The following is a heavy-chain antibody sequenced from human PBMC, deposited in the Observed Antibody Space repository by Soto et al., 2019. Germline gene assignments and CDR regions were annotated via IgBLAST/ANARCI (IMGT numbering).Heavy chain of an antibody. J-gene: IGHJ4*02. CDR2: INPNSGGT. V-gene: IGHV1-2*04. D-gene: IGHD3-16*01. Sequence: ASVKVFCKASGYTFTGNYMHWVRQAPGQGLEWMGWINPNSGGTNYAQKFQGWVTMTRDTSISTAYMELSRLRSDDTAVYYCARDIGGGPAGYWGQGTLVTVSS. CDR1: GYTFTGNY. CDR3: ARDIGGGPAGY.